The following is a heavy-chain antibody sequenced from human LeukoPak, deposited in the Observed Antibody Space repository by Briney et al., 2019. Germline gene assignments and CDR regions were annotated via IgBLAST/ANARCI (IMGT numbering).Heavy chain of an antibody. V-gene: IGHV2-5*01. D-gene: IGHD1-14*01. CDR1: GFSLSSSGVG. J-gene: IGHJ6*03. Sequence: SGPTLVNPTQTLTLTCTFSGFSLSSSGVGVGWIRQPPGKALEWLALIYWNDDKRYSPSLKSRLIITKDTSKNQVVLTMTNMDPVDTAIYYCAHRLSVATGDYMDVWGKGTTVTVSS. CDR2: IYWNDDK. CDR3: AHRLSVATGDYMDV.